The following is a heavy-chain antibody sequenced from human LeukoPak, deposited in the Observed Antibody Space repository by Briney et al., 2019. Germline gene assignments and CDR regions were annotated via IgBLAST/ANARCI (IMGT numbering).Heavy chain of an antibody. V-gene: IGHV3-23*01. CDR1: GFTFNSYA. CDR2: ISDSGGNT. Sequence: PGGSLRLSCAASGFTFNSYAMSWVRQAPWERLQWVSGISDSGGNTYYADSVKGRFTISRDNSKNTLYLQMNSLRAEDTAVYYCAKARRPGRYCSSTSCSFDAFDIWGQGTMVTVSS. CDR3: AKARRPGRYCSSTSCSFDAFDI. J-gene: IGHJ3*02. D-gene: IGHD2-2*01.